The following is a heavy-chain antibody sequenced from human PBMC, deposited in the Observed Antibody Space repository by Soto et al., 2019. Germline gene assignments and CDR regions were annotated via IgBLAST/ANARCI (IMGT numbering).Heavy chain of an antibody. CDR2: IIPIFGTA. V-gene: IGHV1-69*13. D-gene: IGHD4-4*01. CDR3: ARANRLHDYSNHTNGYYYYYGMDV. J-gene: IGHJ6*02. CDR1: GGTFSSYA. Sequence: GASVKVSCKASGGTFSSYAISWVRQAPGQGLEWMGGIIPIFGTANYAQKFQGRVTITADESTSTAYMELSSLRSEDTAVYYCARANRLHDYSNHTNGYYYYYGMDVWGQGTTVTVSS.